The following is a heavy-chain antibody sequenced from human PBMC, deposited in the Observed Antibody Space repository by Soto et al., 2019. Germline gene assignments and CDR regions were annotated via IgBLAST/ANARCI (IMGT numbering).Heavy chain of an antibody. Sequence: NPSETLSLTCTVSGGSISSHYWSWVRQAPGKGLEWIGHIYYRGSTSCNPSLRSRSTISVDTSNNQFSLKLNSVTTADTAVYYCARDGREASGMDVWGQGTKVTVSS. CDR2: IYYRGST. D-gene: IGHD1-26*01. V-gene: IGHV4-59*11. J-gene: IGHJ6*02. CDR3: ARDGREASGMDV. CDR1: GGSISSHY.